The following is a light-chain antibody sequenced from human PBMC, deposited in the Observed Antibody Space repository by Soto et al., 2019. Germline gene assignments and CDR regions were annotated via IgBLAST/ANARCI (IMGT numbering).Light chain of an antibody. V-gene: IGLV2-8*01. CDR3: ASYAGGNQV. J-gene: IGLJ1*01. Sequence: QSALTQPPSASGSPGQSVTISCTGTSSDVGGYNYVSWYQHHPGKAPKLMIYEVTRRPSGVPDRFSGSKSGNTASLTVSGLLPEDEADYYCASYAGGNQVFGTGTKVIAL. CDR1: SSDVGGYNY. CDR2: EVT.